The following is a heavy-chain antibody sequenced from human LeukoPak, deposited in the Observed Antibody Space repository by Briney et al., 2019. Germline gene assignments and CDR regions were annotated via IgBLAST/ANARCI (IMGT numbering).Heavy chain of an antibody. CDR2: VYHTGST. CDR3: TRLPPFTAFFDF. D-gene: IGHD5-18*01. J-gene: IGHJ4*02. V-gene: IGHV4-59*13. CDR1: GASITSYY. Sequence: SETLSLTCSVSGASITSYYWTWIRQFPGKGLEWIGYVYHTGSTNYNPSLRRRVTISIDTSKSQFSLNLNSVTAADTAIYYCTRLPPFTAFFDFWGPGILVSVSS.